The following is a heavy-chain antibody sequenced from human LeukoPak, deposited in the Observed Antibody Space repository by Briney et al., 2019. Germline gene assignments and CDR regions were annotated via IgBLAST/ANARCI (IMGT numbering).Heavy chain of an antibody. D-gene: IGHD3-10*01. Sequence: SETLSLTCTVSGASIRNFYSTWIRQSPGKGLEWIGNIYSRGNTNYNPSLQSRVTISVDTYKNQFPLKLMSVTAADTAVYYCARDIGASSYYGAGTYNWFDPWGQGTLVTVSS. V-gene: IGHV4-59*01. J-gene: IGHJ5*02. CDR3: ARDIGASSYYGAGTYNWFDP. CDR2: IYSRGNT. CDR1: GASIRNFY.